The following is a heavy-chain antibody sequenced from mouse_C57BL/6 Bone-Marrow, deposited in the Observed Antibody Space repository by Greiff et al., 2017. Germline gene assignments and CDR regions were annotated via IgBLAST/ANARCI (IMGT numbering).Heavy chain of an antibody. Sequence: VKLMESGAELVRPGASVTLSCKASGYTFTDYEMHWVKQTPVHGLEWIGAIDPETGGTAYNQKFKGKAILTADKSSSTAYMELRSLTSEDSAVYYCTRSMVVAHWYFDVWGTWTTVTVSS. CDR2: IDPETGGT. J-gene: IGHJ1*03. D-gene: IGHD1-1*01. CDR3: TRSMVVAHWYFDV. V-gene: IGHV1-15*01. CDR1: GYTFTDYE.